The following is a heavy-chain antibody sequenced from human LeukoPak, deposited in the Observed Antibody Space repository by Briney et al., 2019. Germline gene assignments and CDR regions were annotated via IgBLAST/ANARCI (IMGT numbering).Heavy chain of an antibody. CDR1: GGSISRYY. CDR2: IYCRRGI. D-gene: IGHD3-3*01. Sequence: NPSEALSLTCTVSGGSISRYYWSWVRQPPGKGLEWVGYIYCRRGINYDPCLKSRGALPVDASKNGFSLKRSSATCADTAVYYCASTSAVFDYDFCSGYPPYYSYYMDVWGKGTPVTVSS. J-gene: IGHJ6*03. V-gene: IGHV4-59*01. CDR3: ASTSAVFDYDFCSGYPPYYSYYMDV.